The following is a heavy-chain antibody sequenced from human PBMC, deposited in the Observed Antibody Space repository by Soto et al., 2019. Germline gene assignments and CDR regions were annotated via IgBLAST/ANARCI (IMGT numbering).Heavy chain of an antibody. J-gene: IGHJ4*02. CDR3: AKAYTTTWALFDF. V-gene: IGHV3-23*01. CDR2: LSGSAGNT. Sequence: EVQLLESGGGLVQPGGSLRLSCAASGFTFNNYAMSWVRQAPGKGLEWVSSLSGSAGNTYYADSVKGRFTISRDNSKNTLFLQMNSLRAEDTAIYYCAKAYTTTWALFDFWGQGTLVTVTS. D-gene: IGHD2-2*02. CDR1: GFTFNNYA.